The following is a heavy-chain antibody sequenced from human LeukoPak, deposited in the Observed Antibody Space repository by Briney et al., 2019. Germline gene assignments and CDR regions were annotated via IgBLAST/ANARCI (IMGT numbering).Heavy chain of an antibody. D-gene: IGHD3-10*01. J-gene: IGHJ6*04. CDR2: ISSDGSDK. V-gene: IGHV3-30*04. CDR3: ARRWFGDV. CDR1: GFTFNIYA. Sequence: GRSPTLSCAASGFTFNIYAMLWVRQAPGKGLEWVAVISSDGSDKYYADSVKGRFTISRDNSKNTLYLQMNSLRAEDTAVYYCARRWFGDVWGKGTTVTVSS.